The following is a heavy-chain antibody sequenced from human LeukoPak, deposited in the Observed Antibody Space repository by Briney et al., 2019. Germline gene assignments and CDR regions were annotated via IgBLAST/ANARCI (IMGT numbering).Heavy chain of an antibody. V-gene: IGHV3-7*01. CDR3: ARELAVTXXXDY. CDR2: VKQDGSEK. D-gene: IGHD6-19*01. Sequence: PGGSLRLSCAASRFTFSNNWMSWVRQAPGKGLEWVANVKQDGSEKYYADSVKGRFTISRDNAKNSLYMQMNSLRAEDTAVYYCARELAVTXXXDYWGQGXXVTXSS. J-gene: IGHJ4*02. CDR1: RFTFSNNW.